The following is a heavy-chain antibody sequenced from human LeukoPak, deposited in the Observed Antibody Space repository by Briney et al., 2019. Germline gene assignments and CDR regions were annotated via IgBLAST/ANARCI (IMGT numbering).Heavy chain of an antibody. J-gene: IGHJ4*02. CDR3: ARDLVLWFGEGYDY. V-gene: IGHV3-21*01. CDR1: GFTLSSYS. CDR2: ISSSSSYI. Sequence: GGSLRLSCAASGFTLSSYSMNWVRQTPGKGLEWVSSISSSSSYIYYADSVKGRFTISRDNSKNTLYLQMNSLRAEDTAVYYCARDLVLWFGEGYDYWGQGTLVTVSS. D-gene: IGHD3-10*01.